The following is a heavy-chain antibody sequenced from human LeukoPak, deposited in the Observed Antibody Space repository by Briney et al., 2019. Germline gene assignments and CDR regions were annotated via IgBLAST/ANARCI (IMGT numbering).Heavy chain of an antibody. CDR3: ARKASMLRGMDYMDV. CDR1: GFTFSTYR. CDR2: ISRGGGTI. D-gene: IGHD3-10*01. Sequence: PGGSLRLSCAASGFTFSTYRMNWVRQAPGKGLEWVSYISRGGGTIYYADSVEGRFTISRDNAKNSLYLQMNSLRAEDTAVYYCARKASMLRGMDYMDVWGKGTTVTVSS. V-gene: IGHV3-48*04. J-gene: IGHJ6*03.